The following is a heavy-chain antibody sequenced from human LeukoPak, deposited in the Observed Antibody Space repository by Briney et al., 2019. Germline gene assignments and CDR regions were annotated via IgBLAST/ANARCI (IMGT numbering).Heavy chain of an antibody. Sequence: SETLSLTCTVSGGSISSYYWNWIRQPAGKGLVWIGRIYTSGSTSYNSSLKSRVTMSVDTSKNQFSLRLSSVTAADTAVYYCARDVGGYNYGYSLDYWGQGTLVSVSS. D-gene: IGHD5-18*01. CDR1: GGSISSYY. J-gene: IGHJ4*02. CDR3: ARDVGGYNYGYSLDY. V-gene: IGHV4-4*07. CDR2: IYTSGST.